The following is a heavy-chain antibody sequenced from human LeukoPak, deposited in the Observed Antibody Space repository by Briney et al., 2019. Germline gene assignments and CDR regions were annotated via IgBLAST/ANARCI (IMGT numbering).Heavy chain of an antibody. J-gene: IGHJ4*02. CDR1: GYSFVNYW. Sequence: GESLKISCKGSGYSFVNYWIGWVRQMPGKGLEWMGIIYPGDSDLRYSPSFQGQVTISADKSINTAYLQWSSLKASDTAMYYCARAPSLHSGGYDYHFDYWGQGTVVTVSS. V-gene: IGHV5-51*01. D-gene: IGHD5-12*01. CDR2: IYPGDSDL. CDR3: ARAPSLHSGGYDYHFDY.